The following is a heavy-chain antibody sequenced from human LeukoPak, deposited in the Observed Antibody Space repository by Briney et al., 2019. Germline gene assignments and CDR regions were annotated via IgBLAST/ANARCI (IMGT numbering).Heavy chain of an antibody. CDR2: IWYDGSND. J-gene: IGHJ3*02. D-gene: IGHD2-15*01. V-gene: IGHV3-33*01. CDR1: GFTFSNYA. CDR3: AREADCSGGNCYRGAFDI. Sequence: QPGGSLRRSCAASGFTFSNYAMHWVRQAPGKGLEWVAAIWYDGSNDYYANSVKGRFAISRDNSKNTVYLQMNSLRAEDTAVYYCAREADCSGGNCYRGAFDIWGQGTMITVSS.